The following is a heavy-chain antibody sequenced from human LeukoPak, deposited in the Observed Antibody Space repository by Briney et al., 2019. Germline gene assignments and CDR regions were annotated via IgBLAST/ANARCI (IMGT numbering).Heavy chain of an antibody. CDR1: GYTFTSYG. V-gene: IGHV1-18*01. J-gene: IGHJ4*02. CDR3: ARVRKAYCGGDCYSPLDY. Sequence: ASVTVSCKASGYTFTSYGISWVRQAPGQGLEWMGWISAYNGNTNYAQKLQGRVTMTTDTSTSTAYMELRSLRSDDTAVYYCARVRKAYCGGDCYSPLDYWGQGTLVTVSS. CDR2: ISAYNGNT. D-gene: IGHD2-21*02.